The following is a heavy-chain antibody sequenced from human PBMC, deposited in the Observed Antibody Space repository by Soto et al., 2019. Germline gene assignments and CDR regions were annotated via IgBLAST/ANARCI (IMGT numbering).Heavy chain of an antibody. J-gene: IGHJ5*02. CDR2: IYYSGSI. D-gene: IGHD2-2*01. CDR1: GASISSSSSNYY. CDR3: ASHVVGVPSAIADPSWFDP. V-gene: IGHV4-39*01. Sequence: SETLSLTCTVSGASISSSSSNYYWGWTRQPPGKGLEWIGSIYYSGSIYYSPSLKSRVTMSVDTSKSQFSLNLNSVTAADTAVYYCASHVVGVPSAIADPSWFDPWGQGTLVTVSS.